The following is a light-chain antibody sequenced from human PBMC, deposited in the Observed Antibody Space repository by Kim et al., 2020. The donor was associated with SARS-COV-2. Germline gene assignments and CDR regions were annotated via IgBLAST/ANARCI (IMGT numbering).Light chain of an antibody. CDR3: QQYYDTPWT. Sequence: ATINCKSSQNILYRSNNKNYLVWYQQKPGQAPKLLIYWASTRESGVPDRFSGSGSGTDFTLTISSLQAEDVAVYYCQQYYDTPWTFGQGTKVDIK. J-gene: IGKJ1*01. CDR1: QNILYRSNNKNY. V-gene: IGKV4-1*01. CDR2: WAS.